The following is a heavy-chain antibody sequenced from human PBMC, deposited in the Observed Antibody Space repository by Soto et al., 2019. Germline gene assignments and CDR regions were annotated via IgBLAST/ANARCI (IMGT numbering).Heavy chain of an antibody. Sequence: QVQLVQSGAEVKKPGSSVKVSCKASGGTFSSYTISWVRQAPGQGLEWMGRIIPILGIANYAQKFQGRVTITADKSTSTADMELSSLRSQDMAVYYCARAPQDCTNGVCRYYYYMDVWGKGTAVTVSS. D-gene: IGHD2-8*01. CDR1: GGTFSSYT. J-gene: IGHJ6*03. CDR2: IIPILGIA. V-gene: IGHV1-69*02. CDR3: ARAPQDCTNGVCRYYYYMDV.